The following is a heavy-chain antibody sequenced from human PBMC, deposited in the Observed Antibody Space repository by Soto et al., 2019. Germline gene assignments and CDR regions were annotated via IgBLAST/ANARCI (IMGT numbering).Heavy chain of an antibody. D-gene: IGHD6-19*01. J-gene: IGHJ4*02. CDR2: ISYDGSNK. CDR3: ATGPTIAVAGAYGY. CDR1: GFTFSSYA. V-gene: IGHV3-30-3*01. Sequence: GGSLRLSCAASGFTFSSYAMHWVRQAPGKGLEWVAVISYDGSNKYYADSVKGRFTISRDNSKNTLYLQMNSLRGDDTAVYYCATGPTIAVAGAYGYWGQGTLVTVSS.